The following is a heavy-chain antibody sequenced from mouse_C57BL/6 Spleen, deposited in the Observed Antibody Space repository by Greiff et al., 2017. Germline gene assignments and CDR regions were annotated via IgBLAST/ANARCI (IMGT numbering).Heavy chain of an antibody. D-gene: IGHD1-1*01. J-gene: IGHJ2*01. CDR1: GFTFSSYA. Sequence: EVQLQQSGGGLVKPGGSLKLSCAASGFTFSSYAMSWVRQTPEKRLEWVATISDGGSYTYYPDNVKGRFTISRDNAKNNLYLQMSHLKSEDTAMYYCARDEYYGSSGTYYFDYWGQGTTLTVSS. CDR3: ARDEYYGSSGTYYFDY. CDR2: ISDGGSYT. V-gene: IGHV5-4*01.